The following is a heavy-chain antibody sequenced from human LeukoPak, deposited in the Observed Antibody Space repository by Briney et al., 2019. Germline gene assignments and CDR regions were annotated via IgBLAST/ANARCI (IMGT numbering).Heavy chain of an antibody. Sequence: SETLSLTCSVSGTSISSHYWSWIRQPPGKGLEWIGHIYYSGSTYYNPSLKSRVTISVDTSKNQFSLKLSSVTAADTAVYYCARHVVVTPGAFDIWGQGTMVTVSS. CDR2: IYYSGST. J-gene: IGHJ3*02. CDR3: ARHVVVTPGAFDI. CDR1: GTSISSHY. V-gene: IGHV4-59*08. D-gene: IGHD3-22*01.